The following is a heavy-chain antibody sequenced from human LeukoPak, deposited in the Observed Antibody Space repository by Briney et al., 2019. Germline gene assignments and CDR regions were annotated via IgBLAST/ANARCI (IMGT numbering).Heavy chain of an antibody. CDR2: MNPNSGNT. Sequence: ASVKVSCKASGYTFTSYDINWVRQATGQGLEWMGWMNPNSGNTGYAQKFRGRVTMTRNTSISTAYMELSSLRSEDTAVYYCASLAVAEVRNAFDIWGQGTMVTVSS. CDR1: GYTFTSYD. J-gene: IGHJ3*02. CDR3: ASLAVAEVRNAFDI. D-gene: IGHD6-19*01. V-gene: IGHV1-8*01.